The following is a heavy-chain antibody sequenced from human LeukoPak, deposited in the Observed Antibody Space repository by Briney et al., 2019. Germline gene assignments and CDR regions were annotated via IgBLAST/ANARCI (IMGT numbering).Heavy chain of an antibody. CDR3: ARLRDSGYDYDAFDI. Sequence: SETLSLTCTVSGGSISSRNYYWSWIRQPPGKGLEWIGYIYYSGSTNYNPSLKSRVTISVDTSKNQFSLKLSSVTAADTAVYYCARLRDSGYDYDAFDIWGQGTMVTVSS. CDR1: GGSISSRNYY. V-gene: IGHV4-61*01. D-gene: IGHD5-12*01. CDR2: IYYSGST. J-gene: IGHJ3*02.